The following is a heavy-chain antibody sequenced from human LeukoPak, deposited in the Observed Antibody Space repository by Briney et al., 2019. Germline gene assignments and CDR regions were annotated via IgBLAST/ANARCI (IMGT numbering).Heavy chain of an antibody. V-gene: IGHV1-2*02. CDR1: GYTFTVYY. J-gene: IGHJ4*02. Sequence: GASVKVSCKASGYTFTVYYMHWVRQAPGQGLEWMGWINPNSGGTNYAQKFQGRVTMTRDTSISTAYMELSRLRSDDTAVYYCAALYGSGSRFDYWGQGTLVTVSS. D-gene: IGHD3-10*01. CDR2: INPNSGGT. CDR3: AALYGSGSRFDY.